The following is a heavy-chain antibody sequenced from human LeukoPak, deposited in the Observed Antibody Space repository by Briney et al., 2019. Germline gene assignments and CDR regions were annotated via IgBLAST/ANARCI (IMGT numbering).Heavy chain of an antibody. CDR2: FYTSGST. CDR1: GGSISTYY. J-gene: IGHJ4*02. CDR3: ATTTHDYGEIFDN. Sequence: SETLSLTCTVSGGSISTYYWSWIRQPAGQGLEWIGRFYTSGSTNYNPSLKSRVTMSVDTSKNQFSLKLSSVTAADTAVYYCATTTHDYGEIFDNWGQGTLVTVSS. V-gene: IGHV4-4*07. D-gene: IGHD4-17*01.